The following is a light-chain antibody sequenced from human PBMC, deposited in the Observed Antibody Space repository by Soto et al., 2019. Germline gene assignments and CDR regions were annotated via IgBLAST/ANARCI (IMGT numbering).Light chain of an antibody. CDR1: NGDVGSYDL. CDR3: CSYAGSNSLI. Sequence: QSALTQPASVSGSPGQSITISCTGTNGDVGSYDLVSWYQRYPGEAPKLIIYVVNKRPSGISNRFSGSKSGNTASLTISGLQAEDEAEYDCCSYAGSNSLIFGGGTKVTVL. J-gene: IGLJ2*01. CDR2: VVN. V-gene: IGLV2-23*02.